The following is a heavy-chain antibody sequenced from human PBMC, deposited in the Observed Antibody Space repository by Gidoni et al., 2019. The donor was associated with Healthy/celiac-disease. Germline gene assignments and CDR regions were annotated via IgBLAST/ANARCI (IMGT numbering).Heavy chain of an antibody. CDR2: IYYSGST. J-gene: IGHJ6*03. V-gene: IGHV4-61*01. Sequence: QVQLPESGPGLVKPSETLSLTCTVSGGSVSSGTYYWSWLRHPTGKGLEWIGYIYYSGSTKDNPSLNSRGTISVDTSKNQFSLKLSSVTAADTAVYYCARLYCSSWYGGSYYMDVWGKGTTVTVSS. CDR1: GGSVSSGTYY. CDR3: ARLYCSSWYGGSYYMDV. D-gene: IGHD6-13*01.